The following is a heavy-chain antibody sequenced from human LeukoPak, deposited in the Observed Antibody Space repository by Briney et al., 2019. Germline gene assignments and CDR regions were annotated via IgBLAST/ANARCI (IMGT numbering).Heavy chain of an antibody. Sequence: SETLSLTCAVYGGSFSGYYWSCVRQPPGKGLEWIGEINHSGSTNYNPSLKSRVTISVDTSKNQFSLKLSSVTAADTAVYYCARGGGGLQFHYYYYYMDVWGKGTTVTVSS. CDR1: GGSFSGYY. J-gene: IGHJ6*03. V-gene: IGHV4-34*01. D-gene: IGHD5-24*01. CDR2: INHSGST. CDR3: ARGGGGLQFHYYYYYMDV.